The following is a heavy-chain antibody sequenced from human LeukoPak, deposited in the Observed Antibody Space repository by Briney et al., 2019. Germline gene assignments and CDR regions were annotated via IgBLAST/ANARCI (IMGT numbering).Heavy chain of an antibody. CDR3: AKDMGISMAVAGTSYFDS. CDR1: GFTFDDYA. Sequence: PGGSLRLSCAASGFTFDDYAIHWVRQAPGKGLEWVSGISWNTGGICYADSVKGRFTVSRDNGKNSLYLQMNSVRAEDTALYYCAKDMGISMAVAGTSYFDSWGLGTLVTVSS. V-gene: IGHV3-9*01. J-gene: IGHJ4*02. CDR2: ISWNTGGI. D-gene: IGHD6-19*01.